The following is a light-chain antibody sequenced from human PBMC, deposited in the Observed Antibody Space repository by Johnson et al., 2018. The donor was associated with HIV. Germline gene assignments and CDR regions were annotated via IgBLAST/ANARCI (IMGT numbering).Light chain of an antibody. J-gene: IGLJ1*01. Sequence: QSVLTQPPSVSAAPGQKVTISCSGASSTFGNSYISWYQLLPGSPPKLLVFKNNERPSGFPDRFSGSNSGTSATLDITGLQTGDEADYYCATWYTSLSTGGVFGTGTKVTVL. CDR3: ATWYTSLSTGGV. CDR1: SSTFGNSY. V-gene: IGLV1-51*02. CDR2: KNN.